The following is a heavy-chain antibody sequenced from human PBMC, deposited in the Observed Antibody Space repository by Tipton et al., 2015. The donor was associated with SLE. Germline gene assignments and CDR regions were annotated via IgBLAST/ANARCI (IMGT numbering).Heavy chain of an antibody. V-gene: IGHV4-34*01. D-gene: IGHD4-17*01. J-gene: IGHJ5*02. CDR2: INHSGST. CDR3: AGTYYGDYVWFDP. CDR1: GGSFSGYY. Sequence: TLSLTCAVYGGSFSGYYWSWIRQPPGKGLEWIGEINHSGSTNYNPSLKSRVTISVDTSKNQFSLKLSSVTAADTAVYYCAGTYYGDYVWFDPWGQGILVTVS.